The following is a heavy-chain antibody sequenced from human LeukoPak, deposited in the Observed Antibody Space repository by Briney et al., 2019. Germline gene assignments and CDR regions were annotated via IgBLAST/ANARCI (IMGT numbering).Heavy chain of an antibody. Sequence: GGSLRLSCAASGLTFSSYWMSWVRQAPGKGPEWVANIKPDESGKYYVDSVKGRFTISRDNAENSLFLHMSSLRAEDTAVYYCARCAVAAAGDYWGRGTLVTVSS. D-gene: IGHD6-13*01. CDR3: ARCAVAAAGDY. CDR2: IKPDESGK. V-gene: IGHV3-7*01. CDR1: GLTFSSYW. J-gene: IGHJ4*02.